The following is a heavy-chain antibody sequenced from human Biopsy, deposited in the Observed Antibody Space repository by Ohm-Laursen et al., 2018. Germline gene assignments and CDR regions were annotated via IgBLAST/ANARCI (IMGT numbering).Heavy chain of an antibody. CDR1: GGTFNSYV. V-gene: IGHV1-69*06. D-gene: IGHD6-13*01. CDR2: IIPTFDTP. Sequence: ASVKVSCKTSGGTFNSYVITWVRQAPGQGLEWMGRIIPTFDTPTYAPDFQGRVTFTADKSTGTATLDLRSLTSKDTAVYYCAGGAAKGYPYDHWGQGTLVTVSS. CDR3: AGGAAKGYPYDH. J-gene: IGHJ5*02.